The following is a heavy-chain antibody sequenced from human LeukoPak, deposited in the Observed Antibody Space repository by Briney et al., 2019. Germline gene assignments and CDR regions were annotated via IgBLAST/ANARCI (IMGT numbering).Heavy chain of an antibody. V-gene: IGHV4-39*01. CDR1: GGSISSSDYY. J-gene: IGHJ3*02. D-gene: IGHD5-18*01. CDR2: LYYTGST. CDR3: ARRIGAGYSYGLGAFDI. Sequence: SETLSLTCTVSGGSISSSDYYWGWIRQPPGKGLEWIGSLYYTGSTYYNPSLKSRVTISVYTSKDQFSLKLSSVTAADTAVYYCARRIGAGYSYGLGAFDIWGQGTMVTVSS.